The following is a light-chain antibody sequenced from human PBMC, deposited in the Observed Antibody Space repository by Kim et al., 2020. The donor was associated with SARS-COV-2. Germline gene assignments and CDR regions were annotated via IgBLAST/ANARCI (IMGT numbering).Light chain of an antibody. Sequence: SVSPGQQASITCSGDKLGDKYACWYQQKPGQSPVPVIYQDSKRPSGIPERFSGSNSGNTATLTISGTQAMDEADYYCQAWDSSSVVFGGGTQLTVL. V-gene: IGLV3-1*01. CDR3: QAWDSSSVV. CDR2: QDS. J-gene: IGLJ2*01. CDR1: KLGDKY.